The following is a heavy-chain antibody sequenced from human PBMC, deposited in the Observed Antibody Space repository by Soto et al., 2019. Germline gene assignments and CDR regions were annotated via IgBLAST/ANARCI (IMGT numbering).Heavy chain of an antibody. Sequence: SETLSLTCAVYGGSFSGYYWSWIRQPPGKGLEWIGEINHSGSTNYNPSLKSRVTISVDTSKNQFSLKLSSVTAADTAVYYCARVKRISYCSGGSCYSGGTFDYWGQGTLVTVSS. J-gene: IGHJ4*02. CDR3: ARVKRISYCSGGSCYSGGTFDY. D-gene: IGHD2-15*01. CDR2: INHSGST. V-gene: IGHV4-34*01. CDR1: GGSFSGYY.